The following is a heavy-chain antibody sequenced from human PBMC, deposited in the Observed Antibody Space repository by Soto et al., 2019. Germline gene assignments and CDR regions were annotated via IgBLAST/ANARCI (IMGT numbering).Heavy chain of an antibody. V-gene: IGHV5-10-1*01. CDR1: GYSFTSYW. D-gene: IGHD2-2*02. CDR3: ARRGYCSSTSCYTEGYYYYGMDV. J-gene: IGHJ6*02. CDR2: IDPSDSYT. Sequence: GESLKISCKGSGYSFTSYWISWVRQMPGKGLEWMGRIDPSDSYTNYSPSFQGHVTISADKSISTAYLQWSSLKASDTAMYYCARRGYCSSTSCYTEGYYYYGMDVWGQGTTVTRLL.